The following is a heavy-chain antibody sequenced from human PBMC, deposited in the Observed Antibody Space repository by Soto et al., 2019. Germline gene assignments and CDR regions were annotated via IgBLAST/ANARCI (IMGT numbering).Heavy chain of an antibody. Sequence: EVQLVESGGDLVKPGGSLRLSCAASEFTFTNAWMNWVRQAPGKGLEWVGRIKSQADGGTTDYAAPVKGRFTISRDESQNTLYLQMNSLKTEDTAVYYCTSLYYGHWGQGTLVTVSS. CDR1: EFTFTNAW. CDR2: IKSQADGGTT. V-gene: IGHV3-15*07. J-gene: IGHJ4*02. CDR3: TSLYYGH. D-gene: IGHD3-16*02.